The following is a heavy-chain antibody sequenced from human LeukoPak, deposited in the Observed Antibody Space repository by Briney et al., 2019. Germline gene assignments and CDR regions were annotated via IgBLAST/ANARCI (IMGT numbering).Heavy chain of an antibody. J-gene: IGHJ4*02. D-gene: IGHD3-10*01. CDR1: GFTFSSYG. CDR2: ISGSGDNT. V-gene: IGHV3-23*01. CDR3: ARVTYGSGTYGAFDY. Sequence: GGSLRLSCAASGFTFSSYGMHWVRQAPGKGLEWVSTISGSGDNTYYADSVKGRFTISRDNSKNTLYLQMNSLRAEDTAVYYCARVTYGSGTYGAFDYWGQGTLVTVSS.